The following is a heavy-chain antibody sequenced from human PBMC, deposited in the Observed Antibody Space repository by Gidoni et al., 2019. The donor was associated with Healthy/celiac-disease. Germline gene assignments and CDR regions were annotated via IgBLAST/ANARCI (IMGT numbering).Heavy chain of an antibody. CDR1: GFTFSSYG. J-gene: IGHJ5*02. Sequence: QVQLVESGGGVVQPGGPLRLSCAASGFTFSSYGMHWFRQAPGTGLEWVAFIRYDGSNKYYADSVKGRFTISRDNSKNTLYLQMNSLRAEDTAVYYCARPIITMVREDGFDPWGQGTLVTVSS. CDR3: ARPIITMVREDGFDP. V-gene: IGHV3-30*02. D-gene: IGHD3-10*01. CDR2: IRYDGSNK.